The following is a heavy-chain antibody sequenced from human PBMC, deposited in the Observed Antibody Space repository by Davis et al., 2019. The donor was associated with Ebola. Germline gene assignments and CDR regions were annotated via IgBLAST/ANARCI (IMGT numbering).Heavy chain of an antibody. Sequence: GESLKISCAASGFTFSDSPMHWVRQASGKGLEWIGRIRGKANSYATTYAASMSAKFTISRDDSRNTAYLQKNSLKTEDTAVYYCSRGKYDFWTCSPNYYMDVWGQGTTVTVSS. J-gene: IGHJ6*03. CDR1: GFTFSDSP. V-gene: IGHV3-73*01. D-gene: IGHD3/OR15-3a*01. CDR2: IRGKANSYAT. CDR3: SRGKYDFWTCSPNYYMDV.